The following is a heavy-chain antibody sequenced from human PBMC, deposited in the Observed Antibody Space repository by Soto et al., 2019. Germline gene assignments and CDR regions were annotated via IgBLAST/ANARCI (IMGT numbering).Heavy chain of an antibody. Sequence: GGSLRLSCAASGFTFSSYGMHWVRQAPGKGLEWVAVISYDGSNKYYADSAKGRFTISRDNSKNTLYLQMNSLRAEDTAVYYCAKDRDCSSTSCYNYYYYYGMDVWGQGTTVTVSS. V-gene: IGHV3-30*18. CDR1: GFTFSSYG. CDR2: ISYDGSNK. J-gene: IGHJ6*02. D-gene: IGHD2-2*01. CDR3: AKDRDCSSTSCYNYYYYYGMDV.